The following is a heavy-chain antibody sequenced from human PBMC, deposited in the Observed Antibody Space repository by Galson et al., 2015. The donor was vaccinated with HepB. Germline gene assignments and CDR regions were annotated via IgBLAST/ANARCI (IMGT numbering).Heavy chain of an antibody. CDR3: ARRRSYSSAPDH. CDR2: IYPGNSDT. D-gene: IGHD6-19*01. CDR1: RYNFTNYW. J-gene: IGHJ4*02. V-gene: IGHV5-51*03. Sequence: QSGAEVKKPGESLKISCMGSRYNFTNYWIAWVRQVPGKGLEWVGIIYPGNSDTRISPSFRGQVTISADKSITTAYLQWSSLKASDTAMYYCARRRSYSSAPDHWGQGTLVTVSS.